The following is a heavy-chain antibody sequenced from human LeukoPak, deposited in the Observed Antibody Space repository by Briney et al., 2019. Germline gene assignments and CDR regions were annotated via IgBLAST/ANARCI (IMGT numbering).Heavy chain of an antibody. CDR2: INHSGST. CDR1: GGSFSGYY. D-gene: IGHD4-17*01. CDR3: ARDHVMASYGAPYNWFDP. Sequence: SETLSLTCAVYGGSFSGYYWSWIRQPPGKGLEWIGEINHSGSTNYNPSLKSRVTISVDTSKNQFSLKLSSVTAADTAVYYCARDHVMASYGAPYNWFDPWGQGTLVTVSS. V-gene: IGHV4-34*01. J-gene: IGHJ5*02.